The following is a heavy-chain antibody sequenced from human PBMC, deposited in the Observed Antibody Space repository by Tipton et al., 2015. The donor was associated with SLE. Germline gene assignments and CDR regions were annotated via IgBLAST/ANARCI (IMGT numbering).Heavy chain of an antibody. J-gene: IGHJ6*02. D-gene: IGHD2-21*02. CDR1: GFTFSTYW. CDR3: ARGMVTWRGAILGVDV. Sequence: LRLSCAASGFTFSTYWMYWVRQAPGKGLEWIGYISDGGGTNYNPSLKSRVTISVDPAKNQFSLRLTSVTAADTAVYYCARGMVTWRGAILGVDVWGQGTTVNVSS. V-gene: IGHV4-59*12. CDR2: ISDGGGT.